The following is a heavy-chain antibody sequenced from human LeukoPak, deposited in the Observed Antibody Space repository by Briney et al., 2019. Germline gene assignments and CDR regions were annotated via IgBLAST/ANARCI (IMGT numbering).Heavy chain of an antibody. CDR1: GFTFSNYA. J-gene: IGHJ5*02. Sequence: PGGSLRLSCAASGFTFSNYAMSWIRQAPGKGLEWVSGIIGSGASTYYTDSVKGRFTIPRDNSKNTLFLQMNSLRAEDTAVYFFAESGRGLPYWFDPWGQGTLVTVSS. D-gene: IGHD2-15*01. V-gene: IGHV3-23*01. CDR3: AESGRGLPYWFDP. CDR2: IIGSGAST.